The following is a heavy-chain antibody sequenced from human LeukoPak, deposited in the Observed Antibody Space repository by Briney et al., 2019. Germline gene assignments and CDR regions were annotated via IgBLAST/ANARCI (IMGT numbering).Heavy chain of an antibody. CDR2: ISSSSSYI. CDR3: ASGNDNGDKMAFDV. D-gene: IGHD1-1*01. J-gene: IGHJ3*01. V-gene: IGHV3-21*01. CDR1: GFTFSSYS. Sequence: PGGSLRLSCAASGFTFSSYSMNWVRQAPGKGLEWVSTISSSSSYIYYADSVKGRFTISRDNAKNSLYLQMNSLRAEDTAVYYSASGNDNGDKMAFDVWRQGRMVTVSS.